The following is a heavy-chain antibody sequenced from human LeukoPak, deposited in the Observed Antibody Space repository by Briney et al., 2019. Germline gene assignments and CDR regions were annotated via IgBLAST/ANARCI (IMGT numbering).Heavy chain of an antibody. CDR2: IYTSGIT. V-gene: IGHV4-4*07. J-gene: IGHJ4*02. CDR1: GGSISTYY. CDR3: ARVARSGGSCYHFDY. D-gene: IGHD2-15*01. Sequence: PSETLSLTCTVSGGSISTYYWTWIRQPAGKGLEWIGRIYTSGITDYNPSLKSRVTVSVDTSKNQFSLKLSSVTAADTAVYYCARVARSGGSCYHFDYWGQGTLVTVSS.